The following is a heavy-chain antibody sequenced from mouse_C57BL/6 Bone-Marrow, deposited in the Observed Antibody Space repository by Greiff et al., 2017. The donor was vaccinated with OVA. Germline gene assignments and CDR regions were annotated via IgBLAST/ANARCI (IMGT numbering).Heavy chain of an antibody. J-gene: IGHJ1*03. CDR1: GYSFTSYY. CDR3: ARNDYYGSSGYFDV. D-gene: IGHD1-1*01. Sequence: QVQLQQSGPELVKPGASVKISCKASGYSFTSYYIHWVKQRPGQGLEWIGWIYPGSGNTKYNEKFKGKATLTADTSSSTAYMQLRSLTSEDSAVYYCARNDYYGSSGYFDVWGTGTTVTVSS. CDR2: IYPGSGNT. V-gene: IGHV1-66*01.